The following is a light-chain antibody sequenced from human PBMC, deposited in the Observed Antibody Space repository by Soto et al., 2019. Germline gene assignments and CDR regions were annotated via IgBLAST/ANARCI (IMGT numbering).Light chain of an antibody. CDR3: QSHDSSLHASV. V-gene: IGLV1-40*01. CDR2: GNT. J-gene: IGLJ1*01. Sequence: QSVLTQPPSVSGAPGQRVTISCTGSSSNIGAGYDVHWYLQLPGTAPKLLIYGNTNRPSGVPDRFSGSKSGSSASLAITGLQAEDEAYYYCQSHDSSLHASVFGTGTKVTVL. CDR1: SSNIGAGYD.